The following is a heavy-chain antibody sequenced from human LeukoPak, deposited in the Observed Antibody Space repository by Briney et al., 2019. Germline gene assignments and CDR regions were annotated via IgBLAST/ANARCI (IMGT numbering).Heavy chain of an antibody. D-gene: IGHD2-15*01. CDR3: ARDPDCSGGTCYFDY. CDR1: GFTVSSNY. CDR2: IYTCGST. V-gene: IGHV3-53*01. Sequence: PGGSLRLSCAASGFTVSSNYMSWVRQAPGKGLEWVSVIYTCGSTNYADSVKGRFTISRDNSKNTLYLQMNRLRAEDTAVYYCARDPDCSGGTCYFDYWGQGTLVTVSS. J-gene: IGHJ4*02.